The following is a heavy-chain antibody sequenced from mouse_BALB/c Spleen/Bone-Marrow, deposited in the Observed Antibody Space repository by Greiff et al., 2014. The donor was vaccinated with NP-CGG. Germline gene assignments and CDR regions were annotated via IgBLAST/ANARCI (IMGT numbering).Heavy chain of an antibody. Sequence: EVKLVESGPGLVKPSQSLSLTCTVTGYSITSDYAWNWIRQFPGNKLEWMGYISYSGITNYNPPLKSRISITQDTSKNQFFLQLNSVTTGDTATYYCARGRAAWFAYWGQGTLVTVSA. V-gene: IGHV3-2*02. D-gene: IGHD3-3*01. J-gene: IGHJ3*01. CDR2: ISYSGIT. CDR3: ARGRAAWFAY. CDR1: GYSITSDYA.